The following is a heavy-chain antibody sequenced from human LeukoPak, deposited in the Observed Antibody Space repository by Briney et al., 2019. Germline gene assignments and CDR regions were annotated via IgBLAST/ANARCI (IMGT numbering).Heavy chain of an antibody. J-gene: IGHJ4*02. V-gene: IGHV3-53*01. D-gene: IGHD6-6*01. CDR2: I. CDR3: ARGYSSSSWSLFDY. Sequence: GGSLRLSCAASGFTVSSNYMSWVRQAPGKGLEWVSAIKGRFTISRDNSKNTLYLQMNSLRAEDTAVYYCARGYSSSSWSLFDYWGQGTLVTVSS. CDR1: GFTVSSNY.